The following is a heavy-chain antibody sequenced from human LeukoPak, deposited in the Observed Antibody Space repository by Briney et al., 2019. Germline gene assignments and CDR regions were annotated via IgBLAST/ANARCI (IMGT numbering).Heavy chain of an antibody. J-gene: IGHJ4*02. CDR2: IYYSGST. V-gene: IGHV4-39*07. CDR1: GGSISSSGYY. D-gene: IGHD6-6*01. Sequence: SETLSLTCTVSGGSISSSGYYWGWIRQPPGKGLEWIGSIYYSGSTYYNPSLKSRVTISVDTSKNQFSLKLSSVTAADTAVYYCARGRPYGAALDYWGQGTLVTVSS. CDR3: ARGRPYGAALDY.